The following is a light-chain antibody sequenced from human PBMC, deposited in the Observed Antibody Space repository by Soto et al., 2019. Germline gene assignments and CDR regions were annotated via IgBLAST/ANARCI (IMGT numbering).Light chain of an antibody. CDR1: SSDVGGYNS. J-gene: IGLJ7*01. CDR2: DVS. V-gene: IGLV2-14*03. Sequence: QSALTQPASVSGSPGQSITISCTGTSSDVGGYNSVSWYQHHPGKAPKLMIFDVSDRPSGVSSRFSGSKSGNTASLTISGLQAEDEADYYCSSYTTSSTPHYVFGPGIQLTVL. CDR3: SSYTTSSTPHYV.